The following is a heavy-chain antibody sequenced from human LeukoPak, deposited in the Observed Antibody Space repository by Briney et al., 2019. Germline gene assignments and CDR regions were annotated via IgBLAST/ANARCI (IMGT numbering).Heavy chain of an antibody. CDR1: GFTFNSYA. CDR2: ISGSGGST. D-gene: IGHD2-8*01. Sequence: GGSLRLSCAASGFTFNSYAMTWVRQAPGKGLEWVSAISGSGGSTYYADSVKGRFTISRDNSKNTLYLQMSSLRAEDTAVYYCARSRYCVNGICSYFDYWGQGTLVTVSS. J-gene: IGHJ4*02. V-gene: IGHV3-23*01. CDR3: ARSRYCVNGICSYFDY.